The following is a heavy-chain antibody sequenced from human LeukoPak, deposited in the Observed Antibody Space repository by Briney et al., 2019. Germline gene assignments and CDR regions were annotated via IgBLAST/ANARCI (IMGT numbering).Heavy chain of an antibody. CDR2: ISSSGDTI. Sequence: GGSLRLSCAVSVFTFSSYEMNWVRQAPGKGLEWVSYISSSGDTIYYADSVKGRFTISRDNAKNSLYLQMNSLRAEDTAVYFCARFLWRFPYYFDHWGQGTLVTVSS. D-gene: IGHD2-21*01. J-gene: IGHJ4*02. CDR3: ARFLWRFPYYFDH. V-gene: IGHV3-48*03. CDR1: VFTFSSYE.